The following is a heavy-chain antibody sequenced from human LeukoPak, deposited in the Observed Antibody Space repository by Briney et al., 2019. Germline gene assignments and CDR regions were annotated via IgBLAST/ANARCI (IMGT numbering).Heavy chain of an antibody. CDR1: GFTFSIYW. CDR2: INSDGSST. J-gene: IGHJ4*02. Sequence: GGSLRLSCAASGFTFSIYWMHWVRQAPGKGLVWVSRINSDGSSTTYADSVKGRSTISRDNAKNTLYLQMNSLRAEDTAVYYCAREVDRSFDYWGQGTLVTVSS. D-gene: IGHD3-22*01. CDR3: AREVDRSFDY. V-gene: IGHV3-74*01.